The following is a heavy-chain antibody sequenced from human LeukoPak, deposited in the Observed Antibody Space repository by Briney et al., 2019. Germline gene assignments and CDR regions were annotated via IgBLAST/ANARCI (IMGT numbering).Heavy chain of an antibody. V-gene: IGHV1-2*02. Sequence: ASVKVSCKASGYTFTGYYMHWVRQASGQGLEWMGWINPNSGGTNYAQKFQGRVTMTRDTSISTAYMELSRLRSDDTAVYYCAREHYYGSGSDPYYFDYWGQGTLVTVSS. D-gene: IGHD3-10*01. J-gene: IGHJ4*02. CDR1: GYTFTGYY. CDR2: INPNSGGT. CDR3: AREHYYGSGSDPYYFDY.